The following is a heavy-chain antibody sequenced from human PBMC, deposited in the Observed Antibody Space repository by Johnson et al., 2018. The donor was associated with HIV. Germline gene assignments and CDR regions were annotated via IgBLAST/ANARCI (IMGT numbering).Heavy chain of an antibody. V-gene: IGHV3-48*02. CDR3: ARGGGWKGSFDI. D-gene: IGHD1-1*01. CDR1: GFTFSSYA. J-gene: IGHJ3*02. Sequence: VQLVESGGGLVQPGGSLRLSCAASGFTFSSYAMSWIRQAPGKGLEWVSYISSSGSTIYYADSVKGRFTISRDNAKNSLYLQMNSLRDEDKAVYFWARGGGWKGSFDIWGQGTMVTVSS. CDR2: ISSSGSTI.